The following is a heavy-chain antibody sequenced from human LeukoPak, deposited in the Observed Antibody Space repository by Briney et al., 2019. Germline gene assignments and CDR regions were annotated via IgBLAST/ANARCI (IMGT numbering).Heavy chain of an antibody. Sequence: GESLKISCKGSGDTFTAYWISWVRQTPGKGLEWMGIIYPGDSDTRYSPSFQGQVTISADKSITTAYLQWSSLKASATSMYYCARVMTTLTGFDFWGQGTLVTVSS. CDR3: ARVMTTLTGFDF. CDR1: GDTFTAYW. CDR2: IYPGDSDT. J-gene: IGHJ4*02. D-gene: IGHD2/OR15-2a*01. V-gene: IGHV5-51*01.